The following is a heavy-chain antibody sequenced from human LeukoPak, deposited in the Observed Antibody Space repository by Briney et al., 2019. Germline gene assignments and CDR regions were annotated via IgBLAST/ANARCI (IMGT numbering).Heavy chain of an antibody. CDR1: GGSFSGYY. J-gene: IGHJ4*02. D-gene: IGHD2-2*01. Sequence: SETLPLTCAVYGGSFSGYYWSWIRQPPGKGLEWIGEINHSGSTNYNPSLKSRVTISVDTSKNQFSLKLSSVTAADTAVYYCARQDIVVVPAAMDYWGQGTLVTVSS. CDR3: ARQDIVVVPAAMDY. CDR2: INHSGST. V-gene: IGHV4-34*01.